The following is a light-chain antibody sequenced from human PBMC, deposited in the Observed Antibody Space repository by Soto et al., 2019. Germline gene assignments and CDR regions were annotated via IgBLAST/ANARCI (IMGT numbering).Light chain of an antibody. Sequence: QSVLTQPPSVSAAPGQKVTISCSGSSSNIGNNYVSWYQQLPGTAPKLLIYDNNKRPLGIPDRFSGSKSGTSATLGITGLQTGDEADYYCGTWDSSLSASYVFGTGTKVTVL. V-gene: IGLV1-51*01. CDR1: SSNIGNNY. J-gene: IGLJ1*01. CDR2: DNN. CDR3: GTWDSSLSASYV.